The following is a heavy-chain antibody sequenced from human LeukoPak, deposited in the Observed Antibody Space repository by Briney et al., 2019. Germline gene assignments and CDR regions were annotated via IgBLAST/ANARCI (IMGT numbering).Heavy chain of an antibody. CDR2: ISSSSSYI. CDR3: ARTAIAAAGTQYYYMDV. J-gene: IGHJ6*03. D-gene: IGHD6-13*01. V-gene: IGHV3-21*01. CDR1: GFTFSSYS. Sequence: AGGSLRLSCAASGFTFSSYSMNWVRQAPGKGLEWVSSISSSSSYIYYADSVKGRFTISRDNAKNSLYLQMNSLRAEDTAVYYCARTAIAAAGTQYYYMDVWGKGTTVTVSS.